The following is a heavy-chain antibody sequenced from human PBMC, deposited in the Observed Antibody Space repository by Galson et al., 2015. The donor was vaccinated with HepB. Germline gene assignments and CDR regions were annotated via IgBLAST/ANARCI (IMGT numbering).Heavy chain of an antibody. D-gene: IGHD5-24*01. CDR2: ISYDGSNK. J-gene: IGHJ4*02. CDR3: AKDGYNGWDY. V-gene: IGHV3-30*18. Sequence: SLRLSCAASGFTFSSYGMHWVRQAPGKGLEWVAVISYDGSNKYYADSVKGRFTISRDNSKNTLYLQMNSLRAEDTAVYYCAKDGYNGWDYWGQGTLVTASS. CDR1: GFTFSSYG.